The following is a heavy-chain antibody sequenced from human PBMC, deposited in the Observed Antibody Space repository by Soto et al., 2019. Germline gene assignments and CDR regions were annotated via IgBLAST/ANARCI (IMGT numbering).Heavy chain of an antibody. D-gene: IGHD2-2*01. V-gene: IGHV4-34*01. CDR1: GESFSGYY. CDR2: IHNNGGT. J-gene: IGHJ4*02. CDR3: ASRYAPSEFDH. Sequence: PSETLSLTCAVYGESFSGYYWSWIRQPPGEGLEWIGNIHNNGGTNYNPSLKSRVTISVDTSNNQFSLKLTSVTAADTGVYYCASRYAPSEFDHWGQGSLVTVSS.